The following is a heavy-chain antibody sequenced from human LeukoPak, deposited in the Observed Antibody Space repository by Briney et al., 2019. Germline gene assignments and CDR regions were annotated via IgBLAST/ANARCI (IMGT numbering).Heavy chain of an antibody. V-gene: IGHV4-39*01. CDR1: GGSISSGSYY. J-gene: IGHJ4*02. D-gene: IGHD3-9*01. CDR3: ARLPHILTGTGYFDY. CDR2: IYYSGST. Sequence: PSETLSLTCTVSGGSISSGSYYWSWIRQPPGKGLEWIGSIYYSGSTYYNPSLKSRVTISVDTSKNQFSLKLSSVTAADTAVYYCARLPHILTGTGYFDYWGQGTLVTVSS.